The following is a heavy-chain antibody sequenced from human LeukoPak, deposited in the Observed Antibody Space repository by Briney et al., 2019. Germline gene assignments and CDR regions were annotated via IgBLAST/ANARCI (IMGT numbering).Heavy chain of an antibody. D-gene: IGHD3-9*01. CDR2: ISGSGGST. V-gene: IGHV3-23*01. CDR1: GFTFSSYA. CDR3: AKFPLLVTITEFDY. Sequence: GGSLRLSCAASGFTFSSYAMSWVRQAPGKGLEWVSAISGSGGSTYYADSVKGRLNISRDNSKNTLYLQMNSLRAEDTAVYYCAKFPLLVTITEFDYWGQGTLVTVSS. J-gene: IGHJ4*02.